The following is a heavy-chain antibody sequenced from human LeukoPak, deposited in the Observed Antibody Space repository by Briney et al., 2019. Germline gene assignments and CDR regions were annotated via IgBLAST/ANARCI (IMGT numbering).Heavy chain of an antibody. D-gene: IGHD6-19*01. CDR3: AREYSSGWGGFDY. CDR1: GFTFSSYS. Sequence: GSLRLSCAASGFTFSSYSMNWVRQAPGKGLEWVSSISSSSSYIYYADSVKGRFTISRDNAKNSLYLQMNSLRAEDTAVYYCAREYSSGWGGFDYWGQGTLVTVSS. V-gene: IGHV3-21*01. J-gene: IGHJ4*02. CDR2: ISSSSSYI.